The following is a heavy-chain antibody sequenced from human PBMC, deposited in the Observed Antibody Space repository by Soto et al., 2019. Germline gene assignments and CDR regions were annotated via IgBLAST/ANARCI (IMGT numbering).Heavy chain of an antibody. CDR2: IMPIFATP. CDR3: ARDKDRQHLGGNHYYILDV. Sequence: QVQLMQSGAEVKKPGSSVKVSCKASGGTFSTSAISWVRQAPGEGLEWVGGIMPIFATPDYAQKFQGRVTICADESTATAYLELTSLTTDDTAVYYCARDKDRQHLGGNHYYILDVWGQGTAITVSS. D-gene: IGHD1-1*01. CDR1: GGTFSTSA. V-gene: IGHV1-69*12. J-gene: IGHJ6*02.